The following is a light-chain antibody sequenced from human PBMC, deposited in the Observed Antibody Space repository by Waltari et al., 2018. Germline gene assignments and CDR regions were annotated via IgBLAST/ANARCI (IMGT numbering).Light chain of an antibody. J-gene: IGKJ4*01. CDR3: QQYNNWPPLT. V-gene: IGKV3-15*01. CDR2: GAS. CDR1: QSVSSN. Sequence: EIVMTQSPATLSVSPGERATLSCRASQSVSSNLAWSQQKPGQAPRLLIYGASTRATGIPARFSGSGFGTEFTLTISSLQSEDFAVYYCQQYNNWPPLTFGGGTKVEIK.